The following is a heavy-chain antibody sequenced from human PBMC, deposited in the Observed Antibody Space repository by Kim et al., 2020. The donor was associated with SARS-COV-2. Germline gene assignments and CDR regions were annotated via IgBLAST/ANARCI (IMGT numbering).Heavy chain of an antibody. CDR1: GFTFSSYW. Sequence: GGSLRLSCAASGFTFSSYWMHWVRQAPGKGLVWVSRINSDGSSTSYADSVKGRFTISRDNAKNTLYLQMNSLRAEDTAVYYCARDLSSMTASGDLGGMDVWGQGTTVTVSS. V-gene: IGHV3-74*01. J-gene: IGHJ6*02. D-gene: IGHD2-21*02. CDR2: INSDGSST. CDR3: ARDLSSMTASGDLGGMDV.